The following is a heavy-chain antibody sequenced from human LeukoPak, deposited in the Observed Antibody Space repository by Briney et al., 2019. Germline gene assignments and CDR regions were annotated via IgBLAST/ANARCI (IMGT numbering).Heavy chain of an antibody. Sequence: GGSLRLPCAASGFTFSTFSMNWVRQTPGQGLEWVSAISGSGSDIYYADSVKGRFTISRDNPKRSLYLQMNSLRAEDTAVYYCARRTFPNDAFDIWGQGTMVTVSS. CDR3: ARRTFPNDAFDI. D-gene: IGHD1-7*01. J-gene: IGHJ3*02. CDR1: GFTFSTFS. CDR2: ISGSGSDI. V-gene: IGHV3-21*01.